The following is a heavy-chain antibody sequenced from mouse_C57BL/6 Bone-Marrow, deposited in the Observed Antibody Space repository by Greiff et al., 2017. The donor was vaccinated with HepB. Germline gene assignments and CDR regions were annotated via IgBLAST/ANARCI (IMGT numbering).Heavy chain of an antibody. J-gene: IGHJ2*01. CDR2: ISSGSSTI. CDR1: GFTFSDYG. CDR3: ARHHSFTTVVANYCDY. D-gene: IGHD1-1*01. V-gene: IGHV5-17*01. Sequence: EVHLVESGGGLVKPGGSLKLSCAASGFTFSDYGMHWVRQAPEKGLEWVAYISSGSSTIYYADTVKGRFTISRDNAKNTLFLQMTSLRSEDTAMYYCARHHSFTTVVANYCDYWGQGTTLTVSS.